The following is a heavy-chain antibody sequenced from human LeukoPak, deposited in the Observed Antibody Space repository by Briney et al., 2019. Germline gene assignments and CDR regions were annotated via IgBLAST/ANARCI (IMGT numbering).Heavy chain of an antibody. Sequence: GGSLRLSCAASGFTFSTFGMHWVRQAPGRGLEWVALIWYDGNNKYYTDSVKGRFTISRDNFKNTLSLQMNSLRVDDTAVYYCAKHHSSGYSTFDYWGQGTLVTVSS. CDR1: GFTFSTFG. V-gene: IGHV3-33*06. CDR2: IWYDGNNK. J-gene: IGHJ4*02. D-gene: IGHD3-22*01. CDR3: AKHHSSGYSTFDY.